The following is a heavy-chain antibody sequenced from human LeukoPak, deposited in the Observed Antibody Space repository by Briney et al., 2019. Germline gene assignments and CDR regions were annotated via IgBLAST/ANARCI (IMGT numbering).Heavy chain of an antibody. CDR2: SRNKAASYTT. CDR1: GFTFSDHY. V-gene: IGHV3-72*01. Sequence: GGSLRLSCAASGFTFSDHYMDWVRQAPGKGLEWVGRSRNKAASYTTEYAASVKGRFTISRDESKNSLYLQMNSPKTEDTAVYYCLVGTTKPFDYWGQGTLATVSS. J-gene: IGHJ4*02. CDR3: LVGTTKPFDY. D-gene: IGHD1-26*01.